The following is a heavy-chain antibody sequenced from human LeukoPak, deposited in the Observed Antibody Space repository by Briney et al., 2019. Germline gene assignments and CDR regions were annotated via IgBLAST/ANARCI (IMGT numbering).Heavy chain of an antibody. V-gene: IGHV3-23*01. D-gene: IGHD2/OR15-2a*01. J-gene: IGHJ4*02. Sequence: GGSLRLSCAASGFTFNTYAMSWVRQVPGKGLDWVSTIGGSGDSTNYADSVKGRFTISRDNSKNMLYLQTHSLRVEDTAVYYCAKGKGTSSSSIDWWGQGTLVTVSS. CDR1: GFTFNTYA. CDR3: AKGKGTSSSSIDW. CDR2: IGGSGDST.